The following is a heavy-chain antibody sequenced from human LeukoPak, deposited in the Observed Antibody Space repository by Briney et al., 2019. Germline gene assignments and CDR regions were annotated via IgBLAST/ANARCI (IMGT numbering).Heavy chain of an antibody. CDR3: ARRDSSGYYPYYFDY. CDR2: INHSGST. J-gene: IGHJ4*02. V-gene: IGHV4-34*01. CDR1: GGSFSGYY. Sequence: SETLSLTCAVYGGSFSGYYWSWIRQPPGKGLEWIGEINHSGSTNYNPSLKSRVTISVDTSKNQFSLKLSSVTAADTAVYYCARRDSSGYYPYYFDYWGQGTLVTVPS. D-gene: IGHD3-22*01.